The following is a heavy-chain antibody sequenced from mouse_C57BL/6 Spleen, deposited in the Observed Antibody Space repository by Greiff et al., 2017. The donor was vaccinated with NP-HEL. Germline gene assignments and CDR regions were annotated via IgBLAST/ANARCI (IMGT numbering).Heavy chain of an antibody. CDR1: GYTFTDYN. Sequence: EVQLQQSGPELVKPGASVKIPCKASGYTFTDYNMDWVKQSHGKSLEWIGDINPNNGGTIYNQKFKGKATLTVDKSSSTAYMELRSLTSEDTAVYYCARWGKGRAMDYWGQGTSVTVSS. CDR3: ARWGKGRAMDY. J-gene: IGHJ4*01. V-gene: IGHV1-18*01. CDR2: INPNNGGT.